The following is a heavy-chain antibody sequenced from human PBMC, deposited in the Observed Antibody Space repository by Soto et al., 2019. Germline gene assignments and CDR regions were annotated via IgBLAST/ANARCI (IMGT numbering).Heavy chain of an antibody. V-gene: IGHV4-31*03. CDR3: ARSGYSYGPNPLLY. CDR2: IYYSGST. D-gene: IGHD5-18*01. CDR1: GGSISSRSYY. J-gene: IGHJ4*02. Sequence: SETLSLTCIVSGGSISSRSYYWSWIRQHPGKGLEWIGYIYYSGSTYYNPSLKSRVTISVDTSKNQFSLKLSSVTAADTAVYYCARSGYSYGPNPLLYWGQGTLVTVSS.